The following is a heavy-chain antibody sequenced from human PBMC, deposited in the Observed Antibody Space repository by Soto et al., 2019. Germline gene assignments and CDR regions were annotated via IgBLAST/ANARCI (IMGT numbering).Heavy chain of an antibody. Sequence: RASVKVSCKASGYTFTSDAMHWVRQAPGQRLEWMGWIDADNGNTKYSQKFQGRVTITRDTSASTAYMELSSLRSEDTAVYYCARDSQIGIIMIVGFDYWGQGTLVTVSS. V-gene: IGHV1-3*01. CDR2: IDADNGNT. J-gene: IGHJ4*02. D-gene: IGHD3-22*01. CDR3: ARDSQIGIIMIVGFDY. CDR1: GYTFTSDA.